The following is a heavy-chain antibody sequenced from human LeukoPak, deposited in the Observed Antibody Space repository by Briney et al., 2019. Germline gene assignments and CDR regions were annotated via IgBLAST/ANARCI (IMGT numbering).Heavy chain of an antibody. Sequence: LRLSCAVSGFTFDDCAMHWIRQPAGKGLEWIGRIYTSGSTNYNPSLKSRVTISVDTSKNQFSLKLSSVTAADTAVYYCARDALAYDFAADYWGQGTLVTVSS. CDR1: GFTFDDCA. CDR2: IYTSGST. V-gene: IGHV4-4*07. D-gene: IGHD3-3*01. J-gene: IGHJ4*02. CDR3: ARDALAYDFAADY.